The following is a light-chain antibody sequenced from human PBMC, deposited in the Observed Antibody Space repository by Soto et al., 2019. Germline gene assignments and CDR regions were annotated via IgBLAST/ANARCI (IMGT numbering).Light chain of an antibody. CDR2: EVS. CDR1: SSDVGYYNY. V-gene: IGLV2-14*01. Sequence: QSALTQPASVSGSPGQSITISCTGTSSDVGYYNYVSWYQQHPGKAPKLMIYEVSHRLSGVSNRFSGSKSGYTASLTISGLQDEDEADYYCSSYISNSIVVFGGGTKVTVL. J-gene: IGLJ2*01. CDR3: SSYISNSIVV.